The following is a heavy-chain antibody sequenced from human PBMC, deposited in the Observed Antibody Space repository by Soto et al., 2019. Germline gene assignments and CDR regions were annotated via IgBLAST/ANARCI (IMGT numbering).Heavy chain of an antibody. CDR2: IYYSGST. D-gene: IGHD3-9*01. V-gene: IGHV4-30-4*01. CDR1: GGSISSGGYY. CDR3: ARETNYDILTGYRPVGY. Sequence: PSETLSLTCTVSGGSISSGGYYWSWIRQPPGKGLEWIGYIYYSGSTYYNPSLKSRVTISVDTSKNQFSLKLSSVTAADTAVYYCARETNYDILTGYRPVGYWGQGTLVTVSS. J-gene: IGHJ4*02.